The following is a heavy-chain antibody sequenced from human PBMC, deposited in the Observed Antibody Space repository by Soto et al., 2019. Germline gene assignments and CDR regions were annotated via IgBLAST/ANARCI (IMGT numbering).Heavy chain of an antibody. J-gene: IGHJ5*02. CDR1: GGSIRSYY. D-gene: IGHD2-15*01. CDR3: ARRIRTEICSGGSCYSSNWFDP. V-gene: IGHV4-59*08. CDR2: IYYSGST. Sequence: SEPLPLTCTVSGGSIRSYYWSWIRKHPGTGLERIGNIYYSGSTNYNPSLKSRVTISVDTSKNQFSLKLSSVTAADTAVYYRARRIRTEICSGGSCYSSNWFDPWGQGTLVTVSS.